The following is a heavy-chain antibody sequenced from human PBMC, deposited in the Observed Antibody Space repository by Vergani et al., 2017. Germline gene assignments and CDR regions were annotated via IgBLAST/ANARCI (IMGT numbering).Heavy chain of an antibody. D-gene: IGHD1-1*01. J-gene: IGHJ3*02. V-gene: IGHV3-7*01. Sequence: EVQLVESGGGLVQPGGSLRLSCAASGFTFSSYWMSWVRQAPGKGLEWVANIKQDGSEKYYADSVKGRFTISRDNSKNTLYLQMNSLRAEDTAVYYCARAPTVDDAFDIWGQGTMVTVSS. CDR1: GFTFSSYW. CDR3: ARAPTVDDAFDI. CDR2: IKQDGSEK.